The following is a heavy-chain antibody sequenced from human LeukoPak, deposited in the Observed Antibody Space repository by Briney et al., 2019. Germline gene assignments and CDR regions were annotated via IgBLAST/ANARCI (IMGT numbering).Heavy chain of an antibody. CDR2: ISWNSGTI. J-gene: IGHJ4*02. CDR1: GFTFDDYA. D-gene: IGHD3-10*01. CDR3: VKSPRGAVWYYFDY. V-gene: IGHV3-9*03. Sequence: GGSLRLSCAASGFTFDDYAMHWVRQAPGKGLEWVSGISWNSGTIKYADSVKGRFTISRDNAKSSLFLQINSLRADDMALYYCVKSPRGAVWYYFDYWGQGTLVTVAS.